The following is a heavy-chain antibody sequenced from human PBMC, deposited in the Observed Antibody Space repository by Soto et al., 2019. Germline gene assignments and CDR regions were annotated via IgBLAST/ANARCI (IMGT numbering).Heavy chain of an antibody. CDR1: GYTFTGYY. CDR3: ARGTMGYYYYYMDV. Sequence: GASVKVSCKASGYTFTGYYMHWVRQAPGQGLEWMGWINPNSGGTNYAQKFQGWVTMTRDTSISTAYMELSRLRSDDTAVYYCARGTMGYYYYYMDVWGKGTTVTVSS. J-gene: IGHJ6*03. CDR2: INPNSGGT. D-gene: IGHD1-26*01. V-gene: IGHV1-2*04.